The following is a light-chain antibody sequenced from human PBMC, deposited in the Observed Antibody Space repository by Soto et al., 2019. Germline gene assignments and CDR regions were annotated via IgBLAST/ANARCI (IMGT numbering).Light chain of an antibody. Sequence: QSVLTQPASVSGSPGQSITISCTGTNSDVGGYNYVSWYQLHPGKAPKLMISDVSNRPSGVSSRFSGSKSGNTASLTISGLQAEDEADYYCSSYTSTNVVFGGGTKLTVL. CDR3: SSYTSTNVV. J-gene: IGLJ2*01. CDR1: NSDVGGYNY. CDR2: DVS. V-gene: IGLV2-14*03.